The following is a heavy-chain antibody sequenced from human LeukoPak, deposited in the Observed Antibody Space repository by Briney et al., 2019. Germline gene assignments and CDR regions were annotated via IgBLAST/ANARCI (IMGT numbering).Heavy chain of an antibody. D-gene: IGHD1-26*01. V-gene: IGHV3-30*18. CDR3: AKDKYSGSYYFDY. J-gene: IGHJ4*02. CDR2: ISYDGSNK. CDR1: GFTFSSYG. Sequence: GGSLRLPCAASGFTFSSYGMHWVRQAPGKGLEWVAVISYDGSNKYYADSVKGRFTISRDNSKNTLYLQMNSLRAEDTAVYYCAKDKYSGSYYFDYWGQGTLVTVSS.